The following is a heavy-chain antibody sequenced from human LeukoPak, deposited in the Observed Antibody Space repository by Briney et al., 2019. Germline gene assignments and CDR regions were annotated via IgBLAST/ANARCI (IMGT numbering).Heavy chain of an antibody. D-gene: IGHD3-9*01. Sequence: VASVKVSCKASGGTFSSYAISWVRQAPGQGLEWMGGIIPIFGTANYAQKFQGRVTITADEPTSTAYMELSSLRSEDTAVYYCASPRPYYDILTGLDYWGQGTLVTVSS. CDR3: ASPRPYYDILTGLDY. CDR1: GGTFSSYA. V-gene: IGHV1-69*13. CDR2: IIPIFGTA. J-gene: IGHJ4*02.